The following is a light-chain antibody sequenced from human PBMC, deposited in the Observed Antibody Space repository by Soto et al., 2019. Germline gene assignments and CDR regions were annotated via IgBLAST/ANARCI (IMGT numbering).Light chain of an antibody. CDR1: ETVSEDQ. CDR2: AVS. J-gene: IGKJ4*01. Sequence: EILLTQSPGTLSLSPGQRATLSCRTRETVSEDQLAWYQQKPGQAPRLVIFAVSIRAPGIPDRFSGSGSGTDFTLTISRLEPEDFAVYFCQQSGSSPLTFGGGTKVEIK. CDR3: QQSGSSPLT. V-gene: IGKV3-20*01.